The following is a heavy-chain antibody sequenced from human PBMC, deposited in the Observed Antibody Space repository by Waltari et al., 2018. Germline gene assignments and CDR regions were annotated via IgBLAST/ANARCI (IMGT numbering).Heavy chain of an antibody. CDR3: STSSRGYCSSTSCSHDY. D-gene: IGHD2-2*01. CDR2: FDPEDGET. Sequence: QVQLVQSGAEVKKPGASVKVSCTVSGSTPTELSMPSARQTPGKGLEWMGGFDPEDGETIYAQKFQGRVTMTEDTSTDTAYMALSSLRSEDTAVYYCSTSSRGYCSSTSCSHDYWGQGTLVTVSS. CDR1: GSTPTELS. V-gene: IGHV1-24*01. J-gene: IGHJ4*02.